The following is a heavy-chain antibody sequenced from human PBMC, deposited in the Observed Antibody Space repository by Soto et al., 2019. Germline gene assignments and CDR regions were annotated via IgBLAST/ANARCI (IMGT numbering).Heavy chain of an antibody. CDR2: IIPIFGTA. J-gene: IGHJ6*02. CDR1: GGTFSSYA. V-gene: IGHV1-69*01. Sequence: QVQLVQSGAEVKKPGSSVKVSCKASGGTFSSYAISWVRQAPGQGLEWMGGIIPIFGTANYAEKFQGRVTITADESTSTADMELSSLRSEDTAVYYCAIGITMVRGVIIESYYYYGMDVWGQGTTVTVSS. D-gene: IGHD3-10*01. CDR3: AIGITMVRGVIIESYYYYGMDV.